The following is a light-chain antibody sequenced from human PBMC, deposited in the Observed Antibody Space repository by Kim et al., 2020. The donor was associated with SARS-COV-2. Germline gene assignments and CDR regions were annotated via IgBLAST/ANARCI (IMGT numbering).Light chain of an antibody. V-gene: IGKV1-27*01. Sequence: DIQMTQSPSSLSASVGDRVTITYRASQGISNYLAWYQQKPGKVPKLLIYAASTLQSGVPSRFSGSGSGTDFTLTISGLQPEDVATYYCQKYNSAPRQFGQGTKVDIK. CDR3: QKYNSAPRQ. CDR1: QGISNY. J-gene: IGKJ1*01. CDR2: AAS.